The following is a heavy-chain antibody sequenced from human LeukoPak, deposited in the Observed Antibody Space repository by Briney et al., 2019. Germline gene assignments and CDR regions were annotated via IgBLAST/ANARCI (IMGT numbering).Heavy chain of an antibody. J-gene: IGHJ5*02. Sequence: ASVKVSCKASGYTFTGYYMHWVRQAPGQGLEWMGWINPNSGSTNYAQKFQGRVTMTRDTSISTAYMELSRLRSDDTAVYYCASTVAGLNWFDPWGQGTLVTVSS. CDR2: INPNSGST. D-gene: IGHD6-19*01. CDR1: GYTFTGYY. V-gene: IGHV1-2*02. CDR3: ASTVAGLNWFDP.